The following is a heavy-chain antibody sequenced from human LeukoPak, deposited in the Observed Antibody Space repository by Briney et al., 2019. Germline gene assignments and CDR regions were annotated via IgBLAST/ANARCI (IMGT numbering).Heavy chain of an antibody. D-gene: IGHD6-13*01. J-gene: IGHJ4*02. CDR2: IIPIFGTA. V-gene: IGHV1-69*13. Sequence: EASVTVSCKASGGTFSSYAISWVRQAPGQGLEWMGGIIPIFGTANYAQKFQGRVTITADESTSTAYMELSSLRSEDTAVHYCAAIAAAGTSLFDYWGQGTLVTVSS. CDR3: AAIAAAGTSLFDY. CDR1: GGTFSSYA.